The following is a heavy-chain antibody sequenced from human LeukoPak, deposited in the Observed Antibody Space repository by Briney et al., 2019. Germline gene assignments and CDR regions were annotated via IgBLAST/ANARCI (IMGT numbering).Heavy chain of an antibody. J-gene: IGHJ4*02. Sequence: PGGSLRLSCAASGFTFSSYGMHWVRQAPGKGLEWLAFIRYDGSNKYYADSVKGRFTISRDNSKNTLYLQMNSLRAEDTAVYYCAKIIVVVPAAADFFDYWGQGTLVTVSS. CDR2: IRYDGSNK. D-gene: IGHD2-2*01. CDR1: GFTFSSYG. V-gene: IGHV3-30*02. CDR3: AKIIVVVPAAADFFDY.